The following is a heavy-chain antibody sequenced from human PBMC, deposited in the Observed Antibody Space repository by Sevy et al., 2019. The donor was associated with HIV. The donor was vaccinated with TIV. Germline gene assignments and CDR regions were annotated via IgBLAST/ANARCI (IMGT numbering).Heavy chain of an antibody. J-gene: IGHJ3*02. D-gene: IGHD1-26*01. CDR3: ARANAYLASDAFDI. CDR2: ISYSGRT. Sequence: SETLSLTCTVSGGSISSLNYYWSWIRQHPGKGLHQIRYISYSGRTYYNPSLKSRVTISVDTSKIQFSLKLSSVTAADTAVYYCARANAYLASDAFDIWGQGTLVTVSS. V-gene: IGHV4-31*03. CDR1: GGSISSLNYY.